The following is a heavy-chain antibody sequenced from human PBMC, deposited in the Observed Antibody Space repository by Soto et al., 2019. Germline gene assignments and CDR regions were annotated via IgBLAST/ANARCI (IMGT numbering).Heavy chain of an antibody. V-gene: IGHV3-33*01. CDR3: ARARAEYQLRCDFDY. Sequence: QVHLVESGGGVVQPGRSLRLSCAASGFTLSRYGMHWVRQAPGKGLEWVAVIWYDGSNKYYADSVKGRFAISRDNSKKTLYLQMSSLRGEDTAVYYCARARAEYQLRCDFDYWGQGTLVTVSS. CDR2: IWYDGSNK. J-gene: IGHJ4*02. CDR1: GFTLSRYG. D-gene: IGHD2-2*01.